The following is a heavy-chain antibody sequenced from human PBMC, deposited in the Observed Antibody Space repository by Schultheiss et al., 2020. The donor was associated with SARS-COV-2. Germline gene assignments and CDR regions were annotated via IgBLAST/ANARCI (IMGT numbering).Heavy chain of an antibody. V-gene: IGHV5-51*01. CDR2: IYPGDSDT. CDR1: GYSFTSYW. CDR3: AKDSRSGWVTTWSNGMDV. Sequence: GGSLRLSCKGSGYSFTSYWIGWVRQMPGKGLEWMGIIYPGDSDTRYSPSFQGQVTISADKSISTAYLQWSSLKASDTALYYCAKDSRSGWVTTWSNGMDVWGQGTTVTVSS. D-gene: IGHD4-17*01. J-gene: IGHJ6*02.